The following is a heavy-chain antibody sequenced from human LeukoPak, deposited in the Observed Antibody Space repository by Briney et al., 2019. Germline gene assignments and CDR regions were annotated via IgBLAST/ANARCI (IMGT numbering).Heavy chain of an antibody. V-gene: IGHV3-21*01. D-gene: IGHD5-18*01. CDR2: ISSSSSYI. J-gene: IGHJ6*02. Sequence: GGSLRLSCAASGFTFSSYSMNWVRQAPGKGLEWVSSISSSSSYIYYADSVKGRFTISRDNAKNSLYLQMNSLRAEDTAVYYCARDLLPLLIYTAVFYYGMDVWGQGTTVTVSS. CDR1: GFTFSSYS. CDR3: ARDLLPLLIYTAVFYYGMDV.